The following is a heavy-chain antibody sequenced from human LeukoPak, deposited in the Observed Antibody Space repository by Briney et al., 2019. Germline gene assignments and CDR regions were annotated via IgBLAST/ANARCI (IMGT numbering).Heavy chain of an antibody. J-gene: IGHJ6*02. CDR3: ARAVVIPAAMAWGDTGVYGMDV. CDR2: IYYSGST. V-gene: IGHV4-31*03. Sequence: PSETLSLTCTVSGGSISSGGYFWTWIRQHPGKGLEWIGYIYYSGSTYYNPSLKSRVTISVDTSNNQFSLKLSSVTAADTAVYYWARAVVIPAAMAWGDTGVYGMDVWGQGTTVTVSS. CDR1: GGSISSGGYF. D-gene: IGHD2-2*01.